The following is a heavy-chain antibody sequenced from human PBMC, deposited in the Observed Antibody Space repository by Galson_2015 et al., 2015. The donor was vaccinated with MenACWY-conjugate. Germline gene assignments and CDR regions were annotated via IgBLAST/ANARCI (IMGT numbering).Heavy chain of an antibody. CDR3: TRGSNGPDSSDFDN. Sequence: SLRLSCAASGFIFSSYAMHWVRQAPGKGLEWVAVMSYDGSNKYYADSVMGRSTISRDNSKNTLYLRMNSLKTEDTAVYYCTRGSNGPDSSDFDNWGQGTLVTVSS. V-gene: IGHV3-30*04. D-gene: IGHD1-14*01. J-gene: IGHJ4*02. CDR2: MSYDGSNK. CDR1: GFIFSSYA.